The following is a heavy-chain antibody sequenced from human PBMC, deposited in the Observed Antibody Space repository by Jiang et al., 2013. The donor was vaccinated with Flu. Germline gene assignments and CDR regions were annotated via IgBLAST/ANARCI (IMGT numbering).Heavy chain of an antibody. CDR2: INHSGST. Sequence: LLKPSETLSLTCAVYGGSFSGYYWSWIRQPPGKGLEWIGEINHSGSTNYNPSLKSRVTISVDTSKNQFSLKLSSVTAADTAVYYCARLIAVAANGDYWGQGTLVTVSS. D-gene: IGHD6-19*01. V-gene: IGHV4-34*01. J-gene: IGHJ4*02. CDR3: ARLIAVAANGDY. CDR1: GGSFSGYY.